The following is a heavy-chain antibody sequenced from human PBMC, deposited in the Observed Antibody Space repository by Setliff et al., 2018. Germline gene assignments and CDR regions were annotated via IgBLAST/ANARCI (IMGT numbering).Heavy chain of an antibody. CDR3: ARGSRGFDY. V-gene: IGHV1-3*04. CDR1: GGTFSSYA. J-gene: IGHJ4*02. Sequence: ASVKVSCKASGGTFSSYAISWVRQAPGQRLEWMGFIYTDNGNTKYSKNFQDRVAITRDTSASTAYMELSSLTSEDTAVYFCARGSRGFDYWGQGALVTV. CDR2: IYTDNGNT.